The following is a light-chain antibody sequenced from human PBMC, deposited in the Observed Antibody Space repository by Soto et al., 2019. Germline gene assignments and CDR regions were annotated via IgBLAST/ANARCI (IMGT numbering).Light chain of an antibody. CDR1: SRDIGRYNY. Sequence: QSVLTQPRSVSESPGQSVTISCTGTSRDIGRYNYVSWYQQHPGKAPKLLSYEVTRRPSGVPARFSGSKSDNTASLTLYGLQAEDEAHYFYCSFAGSGWVFGGGTKLAVL. CDR2: EVT. J-gene: IGLJ3*02. V-gene: IGLV2-11*01. CDR3: CSFAGSGWV.